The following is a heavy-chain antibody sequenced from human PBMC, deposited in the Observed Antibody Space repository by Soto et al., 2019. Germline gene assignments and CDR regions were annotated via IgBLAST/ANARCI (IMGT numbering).Heavy chain of an antibody. CDR2: IHWDDAK. CDR1: GFTLSTSGVG. CDR3: ARWESYAPGSTSDS. V-gene: IGHV2-5*02. Sequence: QITLKESGPSLVKPTQTLTLTCIFSGFTLSTSGVGVGWIRQPPGKALESLARIHWDDAKRYSLSLTSRLTIPKDIPKSHVVLTMTYMKPVDTATDCRARWESYAPGSTSDSWGQGTLVTVSS. D-gene: IGHD3-10*01. J-gene: IGHJ4*02.